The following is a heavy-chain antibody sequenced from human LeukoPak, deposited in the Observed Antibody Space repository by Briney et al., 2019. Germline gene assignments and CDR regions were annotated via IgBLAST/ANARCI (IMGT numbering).Heavy chain of an antibody. Sequence: PSETLSLTCTVSGGSISNYYWSWLRQPPGKGVEWIGYIYSTGTTNYNPSLKSRVTISLDTSKNQFSLKLISVTAADTALYYCARDGAFDIWGQGTMVSVSS. CDR3: ARDGAFDI. CDR1: GGSISNYY. CDR2: IYSTGTT. V-gene: IGHV4-59*01. J-gene: IGHJ3*02.